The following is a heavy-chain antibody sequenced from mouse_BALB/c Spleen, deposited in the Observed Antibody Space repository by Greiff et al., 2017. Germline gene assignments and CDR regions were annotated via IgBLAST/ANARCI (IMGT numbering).Heavy chain of an antibody. CDR3: AREDSSGYRNYAMDY. D-gene: IGHD3-2*01. Sequence: EVQVVESGGGLVQPGGSLKLSCAASGFTFSSYGMSWVRQTPDKRLELVATINSNGGSTYYPDSVKGRFTISRDNAKNTLYLQMSSLKSEDTAMYYCAREDSSGYRNYAMDYWGQGTSVTVSS. J-gene: IGHJ4*01. CDR1: GFTFSSYG. CDR2: INSNGGST. V-gene: IGHV5-6-3*01.